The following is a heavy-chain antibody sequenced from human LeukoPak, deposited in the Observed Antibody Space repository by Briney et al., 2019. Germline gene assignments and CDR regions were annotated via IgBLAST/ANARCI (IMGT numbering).Heavy chain of an antibody. CDR1: GLRFSTYS. CDR3: ARAYVFAFDY. V-gene: IGHV3-48*01. D-gene: IGHD3-10*02. CDR2: ISHSGGAE. Sequence: PGGSLRLSCAASGLRFSTYSMNWVRQAPGKGLEWISYISHSGGAEHYTDSVKGRFTISRDNAKNALYLQMNSLRAEDTAVYFCARAYVFAFDYWSQGTLVTVSS. J-gene: IGHJ4*02.